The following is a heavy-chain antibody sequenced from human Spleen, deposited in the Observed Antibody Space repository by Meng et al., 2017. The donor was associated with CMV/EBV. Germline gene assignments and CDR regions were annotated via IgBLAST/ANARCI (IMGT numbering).Heavy chain of an antibody. Sequence: ASVKVSCKASGYTFTNYGFSWVRQAPGQGLEWMGWISAYDHNKNYAQKFRGRVTLTTDTSTNTAYMELRSLRSDDTAVYYCARDPKLWFGELSPRSDYWGQGTPVTVSS. V-gene: IGHV1-18*01. CDR2: ISAYDHNK. CDR3: ARDPKLWFGELSPRSDY. D-gene: IGHD3-10*01. CDR1: GYTFTNYG. J-gene: IGHJ4*02.